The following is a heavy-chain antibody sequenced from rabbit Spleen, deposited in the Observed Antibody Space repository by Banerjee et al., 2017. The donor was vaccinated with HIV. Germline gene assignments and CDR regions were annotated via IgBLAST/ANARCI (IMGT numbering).Heavy chain of an antibody. D-gene: IGHD1-1*01. CDR3: ARDTSSSFSSYGMDL. CDR2: IYVVGSHDT. J-gene: IGHJ6*01. V-gene: IGHV1S45*01. CDR1: GFSFSSSW. Sequence: QEQLVESGGGLVKPEGSLKLSCTASGFSFSSSWVCWVRQAPGKGLEWIACIYVVGSHDTDYASWATGRFTISKTSSTTVTLQMTSLTVADTATHFCARDTSSSFSSYGMDLWGPGTLVTVS.